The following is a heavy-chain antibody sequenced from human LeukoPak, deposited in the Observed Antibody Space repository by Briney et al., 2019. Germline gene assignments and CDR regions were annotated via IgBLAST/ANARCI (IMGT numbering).Heavy chain of an antibody. Sequence: ASVKVSCKASGYTFTGYYMHWVRQAPGQGLEWMGWINPNSGGTNYAQKFQGRVTMTRDMSISTAYMELSRLRSDDTAVYYCARGKTDPERITMVRGVFDYWGQGTLVTVSS. J-gene: IGHJ4*02. V-gene: IGHV1-2*02. CDR2: INPNSGGT. CDR1: GYTFTGYY. CDR3: ARGKTDPERITMVRGVFDY. D-gene: IGHD3-10*01.